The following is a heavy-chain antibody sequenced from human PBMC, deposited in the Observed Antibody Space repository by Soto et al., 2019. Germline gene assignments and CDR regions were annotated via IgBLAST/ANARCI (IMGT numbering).Heavy chain of an antibody. CDR1: GYTFTSYY. V-gene: IGHV1-46*01. CDR2: INPSGGST. D-gene: IGHD6-19*01. Sequence: ASVKVSCKAPGYTFTSYYMHWVRQAPGQGLEWMGIINPSGGSTSYAQKFQGRVTMTRDTSTSTVYMELSSLRSEDTAVYYCARERQEYSSGWYGYYYGMDVWGQGTTVTVSS. J-gene: IGHJ6*02. CDR3: ARERQEYSSGWYGYYYGMDV.